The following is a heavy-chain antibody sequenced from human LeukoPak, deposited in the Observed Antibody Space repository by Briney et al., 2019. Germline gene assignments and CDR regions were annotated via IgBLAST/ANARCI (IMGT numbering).Heavy chain of an antibody. J-gene: IGHJ6*02. CDR2: LHPSGGSP. CDR1: GYTFTNFY. CDR3: ARGEDFLTGYARIYYGMDV. V-gene: IGHV1-46*01. D-gene: IGHD3-9*01. Sequence: ASVKVSCKASGYTFTNFYMHWVRQAPGQGLEWMGTLHPSGGSPTYGQKFQGRLTVTSDTSTNTVYMRLSSLRSDDTAVYYCARGEDFLTGYARIYYGMDVWGHGTTVTVSS.